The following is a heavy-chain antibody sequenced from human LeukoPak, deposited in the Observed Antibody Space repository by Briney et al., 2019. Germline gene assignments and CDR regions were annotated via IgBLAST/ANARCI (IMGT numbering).Heavy chain of an antibody. V-gene: IGHV4-39*01. D-gene: IGHD3-22*01. CDR3: ARRRHYYDSSGYTD. J-gene: IGHJ4*02. Sequence: SETLSLTCTVSGGSISSSSYYWGWIRQPPGKGLEWIGSIYYSGSTYYNPSLKSRVTISVDTSKNQFSLKLSSVTAADTAVYCCARRRHYYDSSGYTDWGQGTLVTVSS. CDR1: GGSISSSSYY. CDR2: IYYSGST.